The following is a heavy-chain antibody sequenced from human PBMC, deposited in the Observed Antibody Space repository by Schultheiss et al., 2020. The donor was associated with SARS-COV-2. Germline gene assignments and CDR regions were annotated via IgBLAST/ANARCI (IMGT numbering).Heavy chain of an antibody. CDR3: ARYYYDSSGYLNY. J-gene: IGHJ4*02. CDR1: GGTFSSYA. CDR2: IIPIFGTA. Sequence: SVKVSCKASGGTFSSYAISWVRQAPGQGLEWMGGIIPIFGTANYAQKFQGRVAITADESTSTAYMELSSLRSDDTAVYYCARYYYDSSGYLNYWGQGTLVTVSS. V-gene: IGHV1-69*13. D-gene: IGHD3-22*01.